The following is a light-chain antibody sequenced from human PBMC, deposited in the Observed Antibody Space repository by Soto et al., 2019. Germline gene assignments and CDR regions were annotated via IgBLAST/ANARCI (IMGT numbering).Light chain of an antibody. J-gene: IGLJ2*01. CDR1: SSDVGGYNY. Sequence: QSVLTQPRSVSGSPGQSVTISCTGTSSDVGGYNYVSWYQQHPGKAPKLMIYDVSKRPSGVPDRFSGSNSGNTASLTISGLQAEDEADYYCCSYAGSYTSLFGVGTKLTFL. CDR2: DVS. CDR3: CSYAGSYTSL. V-gene: IGLV2-11*01.